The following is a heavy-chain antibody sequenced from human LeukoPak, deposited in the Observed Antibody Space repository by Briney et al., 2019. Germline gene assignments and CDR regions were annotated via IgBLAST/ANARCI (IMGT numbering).Heavy chain of an antibody. V-gene: IGHV7-4-1*02. D-gene: IGHD2-15*01. CDR1: GYTFTTQA. CDR3: TKDRWDCSGGSCYDY. CDR2: IDTNTGNP. Sequence: GASVKVSCKASGYTFTTQAINWVRQAPGQGLEWMGWIDTNTGNPTYAQAFTGRFVFSLDTSVSTAYPQINSLKAEDTALYYCTKDRWDCSGGSCYDYWGQGTLVTVSS. J-gene: IGHJ4*02.